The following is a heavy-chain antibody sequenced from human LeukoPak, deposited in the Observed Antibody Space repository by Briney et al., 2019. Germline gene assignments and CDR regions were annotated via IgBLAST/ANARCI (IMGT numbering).Heavy chain of an antibody. J-gene: IGHJ3*02. Sequence: SGTLSLTCAVSGCSISSSNWWSWVRQPPGKGVEWIGEIYHSGSTNYNPSLKSRVTISVDKSKNQFSLKLSSVTAADTAVYYCARLYYDSSGYDAFDIWGQGTMVTVSS. D-gene: IGHD3-22*01. CDR1: GCSISSSNW. V-gene: IGHV4-4*02. CDR3: ARLYYDSSGYDAFDI. CDR2: IYHSGST.